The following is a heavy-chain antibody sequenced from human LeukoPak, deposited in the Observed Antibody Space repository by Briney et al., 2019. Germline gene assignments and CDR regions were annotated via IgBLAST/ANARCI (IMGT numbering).Heavy chain of an antibody. D-gene: IGHD6-13*01. Sequence: ASVKVSCKASGYTFTGYYMHWVRQAPGQGLEWMGWINPNSGGTNYAQKFQGRVTMTRDTSISTAYMELSRLRSDDTAAYYCARDPGYSSFGFDYWGQGTLVTVSS. CDR3: ARDPGYSSFGFDY. V-gene: IGHV1-2*02. CDR2: INPNSGGT. CDR1: GYTFTGYY. J-gene: IGHJ4*02.